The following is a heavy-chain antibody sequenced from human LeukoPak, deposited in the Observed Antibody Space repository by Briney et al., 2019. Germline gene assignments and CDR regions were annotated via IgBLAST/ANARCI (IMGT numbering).Heavy chain of an antibody. V-gene: IGHV3-9*01. J-gene: IGHJ5*02. CDR1: GFTFDDYA. D-gene: IGHD2-2*01. Sequence: PGGSLRLSCVVSGFTFDDYAMHWVRQAPGKGLEWVSGISWNSGSIGYADSVKGRFTISRDNAKNSLYLQMNSLRAEDTALYHCARDFDPLVVPAAMDNWYDPWGQGTLVTVSS. CDR3: ARDFDPLVVPAAMDNWYDP. CDR2: ISWNSGSI.